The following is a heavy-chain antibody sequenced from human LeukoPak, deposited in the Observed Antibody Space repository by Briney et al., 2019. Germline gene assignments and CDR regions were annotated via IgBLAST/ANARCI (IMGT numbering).Heavy chain of an antibody. CDR3: ARGGPVVADRQDAFDI. CDR2: INHSGST. CDR1: GGSFSGYY. D-gene: IGHD2-15*01. Sequence: SETLSLTCTVSGGSFSGYYWSWIRQPPGKGLEWIGEINHSGSTNYNPSLKSRVTISVDTSKNQFSLKLSSVTAADTAVYYCARGGPVVADRQDAFDIWGQGTMVTVPS. J-gene: IGHJ3*02. V-gene: IGHV4-34*01.